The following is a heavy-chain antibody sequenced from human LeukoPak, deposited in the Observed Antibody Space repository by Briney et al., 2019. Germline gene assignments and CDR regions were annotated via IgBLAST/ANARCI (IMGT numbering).Heavy chain of an antibody. D-gene: IGHD1-1*01. CDR1: GFTFSGSA. CDR3: TRLWVGDLPPSGWNAPAVQRYYYYYMDV. V-gene: IGHV3-73*01. CDR2: IRSKANSYAT. Sequence: GGSLRLSCAASGFTFSGSAMHWVRQASRKGLEWVGRIRSKANSYATAYAASVKGRFTISRDDSKNTAYLQMNSLKTEDTAVYYCTRLWVGDLPPSGWNAPAVQRYYYYYMDVWGKGTTVTVSS. J-gene: IGHJ6*03.